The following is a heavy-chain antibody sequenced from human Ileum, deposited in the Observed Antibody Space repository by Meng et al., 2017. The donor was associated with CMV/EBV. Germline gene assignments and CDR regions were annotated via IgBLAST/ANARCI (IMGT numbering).Heavy chain of an antibody. CDR2: ISDSGTGS. Sequence: GESLKISCASSGFSFNNFAMSWVRQAPGKRLEWVSAISDSGTGSSYANSVKGRFSVSRDSSKNTNYLQMNSLTAEDTDIYYCTESECSGAGCKLLDHWGQGTMVTVSS. J-gene: IGHJ4*02. D-gene: IGHD2-15*01. CDR1: GFSFNNFA. CDR3: TESECSGAGCKLLDH. V-gene: IGHV3-23*01.